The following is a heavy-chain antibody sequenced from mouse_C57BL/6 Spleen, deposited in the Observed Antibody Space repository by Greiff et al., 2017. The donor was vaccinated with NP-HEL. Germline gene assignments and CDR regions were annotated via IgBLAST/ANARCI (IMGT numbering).Heavy chain of an antibody. CDR1: GYAFSSYW. Sequence: VQLQQSGAELVKPGASVKISCKASGYAFSSYWMNWVKQRPGKGLEWIGQIYPGDGDTNYNGKFKGKATLTADKSSSTAYMQLSSLTSEDSAVYFCARSILGTGVFDYWGQGTTLTVSS. J-gene: IGHJ2*01. D-gene: IGHD4-1*01. CDR3: ARSILGTGVFDY. V-gene: IGHV1-80*01. CDR2: IYPGDGDT.